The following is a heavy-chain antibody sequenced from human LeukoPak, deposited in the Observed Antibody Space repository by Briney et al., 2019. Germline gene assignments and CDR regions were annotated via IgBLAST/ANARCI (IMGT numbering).Heavy chain of an antibody. CDR3: ARFKSGGFYYFDS. D-gene: IGHD2-15*01. V-gene: IGHV4-61*01. CDR2: IFASGTA. J-gene: IGHJ4*02. Sequence: SETPSLTCSVSGARLTNPTYFQWSWFRLPPGKGLEFIGKIFASGTAALTPSLKSRVTMSLDTSKNEFSLRLTSVTAEDSAVYYCARFKSGGFYYFDSWGQGTLVTVSS. CDR1: GARLTNPTYF.